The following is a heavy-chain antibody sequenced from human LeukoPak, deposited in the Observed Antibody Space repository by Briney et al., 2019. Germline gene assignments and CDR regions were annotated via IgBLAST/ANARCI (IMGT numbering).Heavy chain of an antibody. V-gene: IGHV1-2*02. J-gene: IGHJ3*02. Sequence: ASVKVSCKTSGYSFSGYYVHWVRQAPGQGLEWIGWINPNSGGTNYAQSFQGRVTMTRDTSISTVYMELSRLRSDDTAVFYCARDYFYSSGSGCFDIWGQGTMVTVSS. D-gene: IGHD6-19*01. CDR1: GYSFSGYY. CDR2: INPNSGGT. CDR3: ARDYFYSSGSGCFDI.